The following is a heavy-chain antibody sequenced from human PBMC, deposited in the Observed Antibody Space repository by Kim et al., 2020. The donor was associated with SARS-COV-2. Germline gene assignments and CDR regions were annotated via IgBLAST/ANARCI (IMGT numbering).Heavy chain of an antibody. V-gene: IGHV1-3*01. CDR3: ARRIAAAGMGAFDI. D-gene: IGHD6-13*01. CDR2: INAGNGNT. Sequence: ASVKVSCKASGYTFTSYAMHWVRQAPGQRLEWMGWINAGNGNTKYSQKFQGRVTITRDTSASTAYMELSSLRSEDMAVYYCARRIAAAGMGAFDIWGQGTMVTVSS. CDR1: GYTFTSYA. J-gene: IGHJ3*02.